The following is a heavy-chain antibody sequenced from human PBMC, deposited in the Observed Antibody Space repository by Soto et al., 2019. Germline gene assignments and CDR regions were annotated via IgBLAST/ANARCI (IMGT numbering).Heavy chain of an antibody. J-gene: IGHJ4*02. CDR1: GFTFTSSA. CDR2: IVVGSGNT. V-gene: IGHV1-58*01. D-gene: IGHD3-22*01. Sequence: ASVKVSCKASGFTFTSSAVQWVRQARGQRLEWIGWIVVGSGNTNYAQKFQERVTITRDMSTSTAYMELSSLRSEDTAVYYCAADHPAYYYDSSGYYFDYWGQGTLVTVSA. CDR3: AADHPAYYYDSSGYYFDY.